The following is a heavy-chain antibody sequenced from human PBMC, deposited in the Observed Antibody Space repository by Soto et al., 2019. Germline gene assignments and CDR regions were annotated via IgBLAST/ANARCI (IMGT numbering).Heavy chain of an antibody. J-gene: IGHJ5*02. Sequence: ASVKVSCKASGYTFTSYGISWVRQAPGQGLEWMGWINPNSGGTNYAQKFQGWVTMTRDTSISTAYMELSRLRSDDTAVYYCARDLEAVAGTDSVGNWFDPWGQGTLVTVSS. CDR3: ARDLEAVAGTDSVGNWFDP. CDR1: GYTFTSYG. CDR2: INPNSGGT. V-gene: IGHV1-2*04. D-gene: IGHD6-19*01.